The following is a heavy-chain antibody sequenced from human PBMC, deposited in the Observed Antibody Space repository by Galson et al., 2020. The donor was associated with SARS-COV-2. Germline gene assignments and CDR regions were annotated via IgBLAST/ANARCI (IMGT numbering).Heavy chain of an antibody. CDR3: ARQFCSSRTCTTGGFER. Sequence: TGGSLRLSCAASGFTLSSYGMHWVRQAPGKGLEYVSSIGVSTHYVNSVKGRFSISRDYSKNTLYLQMGRLRADDMAVYYCARQFCSSRTCTTGGFERWGQGTTVSGSS. V-gene: IGHV3-64*01. J-gene: IGHJ6*02. D-gene: IGHD2-2*01. CDR1: GFTLSSYG. CDR2: IGVST.